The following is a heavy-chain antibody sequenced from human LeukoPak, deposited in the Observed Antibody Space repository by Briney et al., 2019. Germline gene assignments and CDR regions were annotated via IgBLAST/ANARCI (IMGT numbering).Heavy chain of an antibody. J-gene: IGHJ4*02. D-gene: IGHD1-20*01. CDR3: ASRSNNWNVDY. Sequence: GGSLRLSCAASGFTVSSNYMSWVRQGPGKGLEWVSTIYSGGSTYYADSVTGRFTISRDNSKNTLYLQMNSLRAEDTAVYYCASRSNNWNVDYWGQGTLVTVSS. V-gene: IGHV3-53*01. CDR2: IYSGGST. CDR1: GFTVSSNY.